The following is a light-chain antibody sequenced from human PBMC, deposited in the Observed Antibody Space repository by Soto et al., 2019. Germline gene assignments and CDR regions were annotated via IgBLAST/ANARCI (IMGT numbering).Light chain of an antibody. V-gene: IGKV1-5*01. CDR3: QQYNTYWT. CDR1: QSISSW. Sequence: DIQITQSPATLSASVGDRVTITCRASQSISSWLAWYQQKPGQAPRLLIYDVSSLQSGVPSRFSGSGSATEFTLTISSLQTDDFATYYCQQYNTYWTFGQGTKVDI. J-gene: IGKJ1*01. CDR2: DVS.